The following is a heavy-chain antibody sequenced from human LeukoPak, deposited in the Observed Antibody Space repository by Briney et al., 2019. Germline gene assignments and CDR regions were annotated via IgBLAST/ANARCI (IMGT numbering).Heavy chain of an antibody. D-gene: IGHD3-22*01. CDR1: GFTFSSFA. V-gene: IGHV3-23*03. J-gene: IGHJ4*02. CDR2: IYSGGST. Sequence: GGSLRLSCAASGFTFSSFAMSWVRQAPGKGLEWVSVIYSGGSTYYADSVKGRFTISRDNSKNTLYLQMNSLRAEDTAVYYCAKDRYSSGYFDYWGQGTLVTVSS. CDR3: AKDRYSSGYFDY.